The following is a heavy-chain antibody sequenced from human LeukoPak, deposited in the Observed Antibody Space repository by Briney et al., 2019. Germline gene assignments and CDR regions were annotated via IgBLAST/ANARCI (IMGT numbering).Heavy chain of an antibody. Sequence: GGSLRLSCAASGFTFSSYGMNWVRQAPGKGLEWVSSISSSGTYIYYADSLKGRITISRDNAKNSLYLQMNSLRAEDTAVYYCARRGLSFPLDYWGQGTLATVSS. CDR1: GFTFSSYG. J-gene: IGHJ4*02. CDR3: ARRGLSFPLDY. CDR2: ISSSGTYI. D-gene: IGHD3-16*01. V-gene: IGHV3-21*01.